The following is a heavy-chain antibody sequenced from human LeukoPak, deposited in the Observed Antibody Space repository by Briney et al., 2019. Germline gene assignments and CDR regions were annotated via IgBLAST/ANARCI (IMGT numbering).Heavy chain of an antibody. D-gene: IGHD3-10*01. CDR2: ISGSGGST. CDR1: GFTFSSYG. CDR3: AKDKSGYRGWFDP. Sequence: GGTLRLSCAASGFTFSSYGMSWVRQAPGKGLEWVSAISGSGGSTYYADSVKGRFTISRDNSKNTLYLQMNSLRAEDTAVYYCAKDKSGYRGWFDPWGQGTLVTVSS. V-gene: IGHV3-23*01. J-gene: IGHJ5*02.